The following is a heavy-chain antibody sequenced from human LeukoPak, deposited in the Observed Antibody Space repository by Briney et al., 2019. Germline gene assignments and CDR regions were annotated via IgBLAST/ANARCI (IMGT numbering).Heavy chain of an antibody. D-gene: IGHD6-19*01. CDR3: ARVAVAGTTNFDY. CDR2: INPNGGGT. CDR1: GYTFTGYY. V-gene: IGHV1-2*02. J-gene: IGHJ4*02. Sequence: ASVKVSCKASGYTFTGYYMHWVRQAPGQGLEWMGWINPNGGGTNYAQKFQGRVTMTRDTSISTAYMELSRLRSDDTAVYYCARVAVAGTTNFDYWGQGTLVTVSS.